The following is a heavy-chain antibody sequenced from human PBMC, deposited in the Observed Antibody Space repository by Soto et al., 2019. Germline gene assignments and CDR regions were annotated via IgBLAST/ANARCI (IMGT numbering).Heavy chain of an antibody. CDR3: ARDRVRRDNKPYGMDV. D-gene: IGHD2-21*01. Sequence: QVQLQESGPGLVKPSQTLSLTCTVSGDSIASGPYYWTWIRQHPGKGLEWIGNIFYTGSTYYHPSLQIRVSISVDTSKNQFSLRLTSVTAADTAIYYCARDRVRRDNKPYGMDVWGQGTTVTVSS. CDR2: IFYTGST. CDR1: GDSIASGPYY. J-gene: IGHJ6*02. V-gene: IGHV4-31*03.